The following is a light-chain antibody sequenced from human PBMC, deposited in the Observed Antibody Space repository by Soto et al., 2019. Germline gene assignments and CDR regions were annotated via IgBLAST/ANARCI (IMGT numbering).Light chain of an antibody. CDR2: GVN. V-gene: IGLV2-8*01. Sequence: QSVLAQPPSASGSPGQSVAISCTGTSSDVGGYNYVSWYQQHPGKAPKLMIYGVNKRPSGVPDRFSGSKSGNTASLTVSGLQAEDEADYYCSSYAGSSNVFVTGTKVTGL. CDR3: SSYAGSSNV. J-gene: IGLJ1*01. CDR1: SSDVGGYNY.